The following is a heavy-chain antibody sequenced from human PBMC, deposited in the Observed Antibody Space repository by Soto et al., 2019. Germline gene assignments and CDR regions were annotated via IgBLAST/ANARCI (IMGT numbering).Heavy chain of an antibody. CDR1: GGSISSYY. D-gene: IGHD2-15*01. V-gene: IGHV4-59*01. CDR2: IYYSGST. Sequence: SETLSLTCTVSGGSISSYYWSWIRQPPGKGLEWIGYIYYSGSTNYNPSLKSRVTISVDTSKNQFSLKLSSVTAADTAVYYCAREKYCSGGSCYENDYYYGMDVWGQGTTVTVSS. J-gene: IGHJ6*02. CDR3: AREKYCSGGSCYENDYYYGMDV.